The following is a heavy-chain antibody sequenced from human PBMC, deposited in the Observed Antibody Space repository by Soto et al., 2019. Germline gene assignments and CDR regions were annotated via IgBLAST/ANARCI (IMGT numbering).Heavy chain of an antibody. CDR2: ISAYNGNT. J-gene: IGHJ4*02. CDR1: GYTFTSYG. Sequence: QVPLVQSGAEVKKPGASVKVSCKASGYTFTSYGISWVRQAPGQGLEWMGWISAYNGNTNYAQKLQGRVTMTTDTSTSTAYMELRSLRSDDTAVYYCARGGVYDDYIWGSYRPRSFDYWGQGTLVTVSS. CDR3: ARGGVYDDYIWGSYRPRSFDY. V-gene: IGHV1-18*01. D-gene: IGHD3-16*02.